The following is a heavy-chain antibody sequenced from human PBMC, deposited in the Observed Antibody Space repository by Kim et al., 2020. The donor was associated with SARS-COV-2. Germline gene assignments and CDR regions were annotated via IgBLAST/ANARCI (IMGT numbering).Heavy chain of an antibody. J-gene: IGHJ4*02. D-gene: IGHD3-10*01. CDR2: IWYDGSNK. Sequence: GGSLRLSCAASGFTFSSYGMHWVRQAPGKGLEWVAVIWYDGSNKYYADSVKGRFTISRDNSKNTLYLQMNSLRAEDTAVYYCAREMRDGSGNTWYFDYWGQGTLVTVSS. V-gene: IGHV3-33*01. CDR1: GFTFSSYG. CDR3: AREMRDGSGNTWYFDY.